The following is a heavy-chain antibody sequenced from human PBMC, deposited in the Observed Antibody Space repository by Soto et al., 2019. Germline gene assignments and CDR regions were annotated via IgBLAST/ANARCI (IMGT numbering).Heavy chain of an antibody. Sequence: VQLLESGGGLIQPGGSLRLSCAASGFTFSSYALSWVRQAPGKGLEWVSAITGSADRTYYADSVRGRFTISRDNSKNTLSLEMNSLRAEDTAVYYCAKGLGSGSYAASDSWGQGTLVTVSS. V-gene: IGHV3-23*01. J-gene: IGHJ5*01. D-gene: IGHD1-26*01. CDR3: AKGLGSGSYAASDS. CDR1: GFTFSSYA. CDR2: ITGSADRT.